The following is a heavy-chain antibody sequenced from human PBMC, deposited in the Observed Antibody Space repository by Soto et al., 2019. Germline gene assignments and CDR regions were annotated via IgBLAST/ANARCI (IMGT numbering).Heavy chain of an antibody. Sequence: QVQLQESGPGLVKPSETLSLTCVVSGFSISSGYYWGWIRQPPGKGLEWIGSIYHSGTTYYNPALKSRVTISLDTSRNQFSLRLTSVTAADTAVYYCARSLLTSSWYAGSWGQGILVTVSS. J-gene: IGHJ5*02. D-gene: IGHD6-13*01. CDR3: ARSLLTSSWYAGS. V-gene: IGHV4-38-2*01. CDR2: IYHSGTT. CDR1: GFSISSGYY.